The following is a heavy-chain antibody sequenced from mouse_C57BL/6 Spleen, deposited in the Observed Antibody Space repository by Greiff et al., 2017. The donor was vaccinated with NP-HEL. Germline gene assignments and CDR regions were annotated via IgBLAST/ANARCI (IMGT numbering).Heavy chain of an antibody. CDR1: GYSITSGYY. CDR3: ARDEGYYDYAMDY. V-gene: IGHV3-6*01. D-gene: IGHD2-3*01. CDR2: ISYDGSN. Sequence: EVKLQESGPGLVKPSQSLSLTCSVTGYSITSGYYWNWIRQFPGNKLEWMGYISYDGSNNYNPSLKNRISITRDTSKNQFFLKLNSVTTEDTATYYCARDEGYYDYAMDYWGQGTSVTVSS. J-gene: IGHJ4*01.